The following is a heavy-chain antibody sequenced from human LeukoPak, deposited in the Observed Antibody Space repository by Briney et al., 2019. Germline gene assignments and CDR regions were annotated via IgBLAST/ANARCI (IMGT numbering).Heavy chain of an antibody. CDR2: IRYDGSNK. V-gene: IGHV3-30*02. CDR1: GFTFSSYG. D-gene: IGHD2-15*01. J-gene: IGHJ5*02. Sequence: GGSLRLSCAASGFTFSSYGMHWVRQAPGKGLEWVAFIRYDGSNKYYADSVKGRFTISRDNSKNSLYLQMNSLRAEDTAVYYCARDLRYCSGGSCYYWFDPWGQGTLVTVSS. CDR3: ARDLRYCSGGSCYYWFDP.